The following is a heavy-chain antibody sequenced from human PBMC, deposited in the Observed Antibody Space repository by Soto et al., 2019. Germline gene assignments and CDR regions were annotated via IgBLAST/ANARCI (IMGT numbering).Heavy chain of an antibody. Sequence: QVQLVESGGGVVQPGRSLRLSCAASGFTFSSYGMHWVRQAPGKGLEWVAVIWYDGSNKYYADSVKGRFTISRDNSKKTLYLQMNSLRAEDTAVYYCARDPSGISVADRYFDYWGQGTLVTVSS. CDR1: GFTFSSYG. CDR3: ARDPSGISVADRYFDY. J-gene: IGHJ4*02. D-gene: IGHD6-19*01. V-gene: IGHV3-33*01. CDR2: IWYDGSNK.